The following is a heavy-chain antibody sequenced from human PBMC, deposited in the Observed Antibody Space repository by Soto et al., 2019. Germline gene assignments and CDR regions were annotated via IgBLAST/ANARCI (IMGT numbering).Heavy chain of an antibody. CDR3: AKEDLERDYFDY. V-gene: IGHV3-23*01. CDR1: GFTFNSYA. D-gene: IGHD1-1*01. J-gene: IGHJ4*02. Sequence: EVQLLESGGGLVQPGGSLRLSCAASGFTFNSYAMSWVRQAPGKGLEWVSAISGSGDSTSYADSVKGRFTISRDNSKNSLYLQMTSRRAEDTAVNYCAKEDLERDYFDYGGQGTLVTFSS. CDR2: ISGSGDST.